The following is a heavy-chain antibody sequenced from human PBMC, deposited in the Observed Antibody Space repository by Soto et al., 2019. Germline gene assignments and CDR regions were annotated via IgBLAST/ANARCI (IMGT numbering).Heavy chain of an antibody. CDR3: ARHIVVVVAARPDTNAFDI. V-gene: IGHV4-59*08. D-gene: IGHD2-15*01. Sequence: SETLSLTCTVSGGSISSYYWSWIRQPPGKGLEWIGYIYYSGSTNYNPSLKSRVTISVDTSKNQFSLKLSSVTAADTAVYYCARHIVVVVAARPDTNAFDIWGQGTMVTISS. CDR1: GGSISSYY. J-gene: IGHJ3*02. CDR2: IYYSGST.